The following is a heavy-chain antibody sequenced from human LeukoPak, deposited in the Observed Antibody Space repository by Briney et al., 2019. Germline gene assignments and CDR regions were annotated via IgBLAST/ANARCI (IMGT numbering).Heavy chain of an antibody. D-gene: IGHD6-13*01. CDR2: IKQDGSET. CDR3: ARDSGGRVYNY. CDR1: GFTFTTYW. V-gene: IGHV3-7*03. J-gene: IGHJ4*02. Sequence: GRSLRLSCAASGFTFTTYWMTWVRQAPGKGLEWVANIKQDGSETYYVDSVKGRFTISRDNAKSSLYLQMNSLRAEDTAVYYCARDSGGRVYNYWGQGTLVTVSS.